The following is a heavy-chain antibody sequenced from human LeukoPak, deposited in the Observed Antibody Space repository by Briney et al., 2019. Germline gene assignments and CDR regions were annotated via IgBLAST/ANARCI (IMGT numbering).Heavy chain of an antibody. CDR3: AKDHGIAVAPDGMDA. D-gene: IGHD6-19*01. CDR2: ISGSGGST. CDR1: GFTFSSYA. Sequence: GGSLRLSCAASGFTFSSYAMSWVRQAPGKGLEWVSAISGSGGSTYYADSVKGRFTISRDNSKNTLYLQMNSLRAEDTAVYYCAKDHGIAVAPDGMDAWGKGTTVTVSS. J-gene: IGHJ6*04. V-gene: IGHV3-23*01.